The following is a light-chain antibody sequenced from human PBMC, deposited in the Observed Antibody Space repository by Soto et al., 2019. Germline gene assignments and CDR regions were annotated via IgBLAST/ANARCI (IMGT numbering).Light chain of an antibody. CDR3: SSSTSSSPVV. Sequence: QSALTQPASVSGSPGQPITISCTGSSSDIGSYNYVSWYQQHPGKAPNLIIFDVSDRPSGVSNRFSGSKSGNTASLTISGLQAEDEAHYYCSSSTSSSPVVFGAGTKLTVL. J-gene: IGLJ2*01. CDR2: DVS. CDR1: SSDIGSYNY. V-gene: IGLV2-14*03.